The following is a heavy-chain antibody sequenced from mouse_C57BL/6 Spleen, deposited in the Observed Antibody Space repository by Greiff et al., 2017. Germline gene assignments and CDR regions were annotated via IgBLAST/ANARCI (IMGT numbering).Heavy chain of an antibody. CDR2: IRNKANNHAT. V-gene: IGHV6-6*01. CDR3: TPLRPYAMDY. Sequence: EVMLVESGGGLVQPGGSMKLSCAASGFTFSDAWMDWVRQSPGKGLEWVAEIRNKANNHATYYAVSVQGRFTISRDDSNSSVYLQMNSLRAEDAGIYYCTPLRPYAMDYWGQGTSVTVSS. CDR1: GFTFSDAW. J-gene: IGHJ4*01.